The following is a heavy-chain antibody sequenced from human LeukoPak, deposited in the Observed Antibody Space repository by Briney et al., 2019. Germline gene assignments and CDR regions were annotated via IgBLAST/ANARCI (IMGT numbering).Heavy chain of an antibody. Sequence: ASVKVSCKASGYTFTSYYMHWVRQAPGQGLEWMGWMNPNSGNTGYAQKFQGRVTMTRDTSTSTAYMELSSLRSEDTAVYYCARVTYYEILTGYYKGGDFDYWGQGTLVTVSS. D-gene: IGHD3-9*01. V-gene: IGHV1-8*02. CDR1: GYTFTSYY. CDR3: ARVTYYEILTGYYKGGDFDY. J-gene: IGHJ4*02. CDR2: MNPNSGNT.